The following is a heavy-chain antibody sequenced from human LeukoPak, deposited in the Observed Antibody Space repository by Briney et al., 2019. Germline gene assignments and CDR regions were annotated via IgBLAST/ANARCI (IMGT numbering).Heavy chain of an antibody. CDR1: GFTFNKYT. V-gene: IGHV3-48*01. CDR2: ISSSSSTI. CDR3: ARRGGYSYALEGYFDY. Sequence: PGGSLRLSCAASGFTFNKYTMNWVRQAPGKGLGWVSYISSSSSTIYYADSVKGRFTISRDSAKNSLYLQMNSLRAEDTAVYYCARRGGYSYALEGYFDYWGQGTLVTVSS. D-gene: IGHD5-18*01. J-gene: IGHJ4*02.